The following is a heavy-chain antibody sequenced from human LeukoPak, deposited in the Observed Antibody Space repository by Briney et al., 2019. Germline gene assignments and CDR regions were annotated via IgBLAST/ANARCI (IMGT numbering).Heavy chain of an antibody. CDR1: GYSISSGYY. V-gene: IGHV4-38-2*01. Sequence: SETLSLTCAVSGYSISSGYYWGGIRQPPGKGLEWIGSIYHSGSTNYNPSLKSRVTISVDTSKNEFSLKLSSVTEADTAVYYCARTEYSSSGGWFDPWGQGTLVTVSS. CDR3: ARTEYSSSGGWFDP. J-gene: IGHJ5*02. CDR2: IYHSGST. D-gene: IGHD6-6*01.